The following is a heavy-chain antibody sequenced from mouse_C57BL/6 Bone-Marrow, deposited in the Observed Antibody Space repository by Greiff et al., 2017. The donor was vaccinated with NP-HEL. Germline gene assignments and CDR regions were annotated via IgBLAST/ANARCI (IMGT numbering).Heavy chain of an antibody. CDR3: TTRYGYGGYYAMDY. J-gene: IGHJ4*01. CDR2: IDPENGDT. D-gene: IGHD2-2*01. CDR1: GFNIKDDY. Sequence: EVQLQQSGAELVRPGASVKLSCTASGFNIKDDYMHWVKQRPEQGLEWIGWIDPENGDTEYASKFQGKATITADTSSNTAYLQLSSLTSEDTAVYYCTTRYGYGGYYAMDYWGQGTSVTVSS. V-gene: IGHV14-4*01.